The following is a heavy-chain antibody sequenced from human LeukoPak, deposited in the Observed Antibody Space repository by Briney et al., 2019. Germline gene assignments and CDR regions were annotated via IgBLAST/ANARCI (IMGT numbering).Heavy chain of an antibody. CDR1: GGSISSYY. CDR3: ARDRTAMVTAFDY. CDR2: IYTSGTI. J-gene: IGHJ4*02. V-gene: IGHV4-4*07. D-gene: IGHD5-18*01. Sequence: PSETLSLTCTVSGGSISSYYWSWIRQPAGTALEWIGRIYTSGTITYNPSLKSRVTMSVDTSKNQFSLKLSSVTAADTAVYYCARDRTAMVTAFDYWGQGTLVTVSS.